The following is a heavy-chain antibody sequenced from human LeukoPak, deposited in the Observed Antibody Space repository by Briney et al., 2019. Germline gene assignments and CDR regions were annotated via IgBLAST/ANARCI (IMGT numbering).Heavy chain of an antibody. D-gene: IGHD3-3*01. CDR1: GGSISSSSYY. Sequence: PSETLSLTCTVSGGSISSSSYYWGWIRQPPGKGLEWIGSIYYSGSTYYNPSLKSRVTISVDTSKNQFSLKLSSVTAADTAVYYCAKGITIFGVVSPFDYWGQGTLVTVSS. J-gene: IGHJ4*02. CDR2: IYYSGST. CDR3: AKGITIFGVVSPFDY. V-gene: IGHV4-39*01.